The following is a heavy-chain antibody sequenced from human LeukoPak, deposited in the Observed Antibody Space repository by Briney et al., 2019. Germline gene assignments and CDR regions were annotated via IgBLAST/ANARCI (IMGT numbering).Heavy chain of an antibody. CDR1: GGTFSSHA. Sequence: SVKVSCKASGGTFSSHAISWVRQAPGQGLEWMGRIIPILGIANYAQKFQGRVTITADKSTSTAYMELSSLRSEDTAVYYCARFRHDSSGSIDYWGQGTLVTVSS. CDR3: ARFRHDSSGSIDY. CDR2: IIPILGIA. V-gene: IGHV1-69*04. D-gene: IGHD3-22*01. J-gene: IGHJ4*02.